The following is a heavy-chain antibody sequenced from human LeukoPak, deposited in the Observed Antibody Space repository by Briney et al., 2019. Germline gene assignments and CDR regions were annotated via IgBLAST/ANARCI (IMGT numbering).Heavy chain of an antibody. CDR2: ISGSSGST. Sequence: GGSLRLSCAASGFTFSSYAMTWVRQAPGKGLEWVSTISGSSGSTYYADSVKGRFTISRDNSKNTLFLHMNNLRAEDTAVYYCARVRYCSGDTCYNFFDYWGQGTLVTVSS. V-gene: IGHV3-23*01. CDR1: GFTFSSYA. D-gene: IGHD2-15*01. J-gene: IGHJ4*02. CDR3: ARVRYCSGDTCYNFFDY.